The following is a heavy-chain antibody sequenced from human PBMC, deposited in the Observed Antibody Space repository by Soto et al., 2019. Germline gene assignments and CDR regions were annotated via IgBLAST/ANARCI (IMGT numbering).Heavy chain of an antibody. CDR1: GFSFSNYY. J-gene: IGHJ6*02. D-gene: IGHD6-25*01. V-gene: IGHV3-11*05. CDR2: ISRSSSDT. Sequence: QVQLVEAGGDLVKPGGSLRLACAASGFSFSNYYMSWIRQTPGKGLEWVSYISRSSSDTKYADSVKGRFTISRDNAKNSVELQMNSLGAEDMAVYYCARYLGSGGGRDVWGQGTTVTVSS. CDR3: ARYLGSGGGRDV.